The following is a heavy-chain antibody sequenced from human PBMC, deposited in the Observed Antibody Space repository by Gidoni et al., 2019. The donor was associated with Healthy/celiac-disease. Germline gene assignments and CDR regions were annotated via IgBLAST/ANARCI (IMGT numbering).Heavy chain of an antibody. CDR2: IIPVLGIA. CDR1: GGTFSSYT. V-gene: IGHV1-69*02. D-gene: IGHD6-13*01. J-gene: IGHJ5*02. Sequence: QVQLVQSGAAVRKPGSSVKVSCMASGGTFSSYTITWVRQAPGQGPEWMGRIIPVLGIANYAQKFQGRVTITADKSTRTAYMELNSLRSEDSAVYYCARALEGYSSTFWFDPWGQGTLVTVSS. CDR3: ARALEGYSSTFWFDP.